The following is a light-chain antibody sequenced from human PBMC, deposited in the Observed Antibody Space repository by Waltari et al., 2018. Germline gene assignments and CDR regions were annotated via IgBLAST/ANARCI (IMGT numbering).Light chain of an antibody. V-gene: IGKV1-9*01. CDR2: AAS. J-gene: IGKJ4*01. Sequence: DIQLTQSPSFLSASVGDRVTITCRTSQGIGSYLAWYQQKPGKAPKLLIYAASTLQSGVPSRFSGSYSGTEFTLTISSLQPEDFASYFCQQLHSYPRTFGGGTKMEI. CDR3: QQLHSYPRT. CDR1: QGIGSY.